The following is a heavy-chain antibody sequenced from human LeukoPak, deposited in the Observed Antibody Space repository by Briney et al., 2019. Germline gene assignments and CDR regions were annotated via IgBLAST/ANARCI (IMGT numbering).Heavy chain of an antibody. Sequence: PGGSLRLSCAASGFTFSSYALHWVRQAPGKGLEWVSVIYSGGSTYYADSVKGRFTISRDNSKNTLYLQMNSLRAEDTAVYYCARLTMVRGDDYWGQGTLVTVSS. CDR2: IYSGGST. D-gene: IGHD3-10*01. V-gene: IGHV3-53*01. J-gene: IGHJ4*02. CDR1: GFTFSSYA. CDR3: ARLTMVRGDDY.